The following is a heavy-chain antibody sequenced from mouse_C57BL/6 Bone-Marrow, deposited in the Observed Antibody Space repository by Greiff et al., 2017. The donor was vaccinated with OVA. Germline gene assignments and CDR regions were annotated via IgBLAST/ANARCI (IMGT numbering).Heavy chain of an antibody. D-gene: IGHD1-1*01. CDR2: IRSKSNNYAT. V-gene: IGHV10-1*01. CDR3: VRQGSSPWYFDV. CDR1: GFSFNTYA. J-gene: IGHJ1*03. Sequence: EVQLVESGGGLVQPTGSLKLSCAASGFSFNTYAMNWVRQAPGKGLEWVARIRSKSNNYATYYADSVKDRFTISRDDSESMLYLQMNNLKTEDTAMYYCVRQGSSPWYFDVWGTGTTVTVSS.